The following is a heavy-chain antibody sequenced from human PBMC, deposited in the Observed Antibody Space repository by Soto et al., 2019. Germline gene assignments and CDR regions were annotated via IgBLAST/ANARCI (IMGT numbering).Heavy chain of an antibody. J-gene: IGHJ4*02. CDR1: GGTFSSYT. V-gene: IGHV1-69*02. Sequence: ASVKVSCKASGGTFSSYTISWVRQAPGQGLEWMGRIIPILGIANYAQKFQGRVTMTRDTSTSALYLELSSLRFEDTAVYYCTRVDEYSYGYSFDYWGQGTLVTVSS. D-gene: IGHD5-18*01. CDR3: TRVDEYSYGYSFDY. CDR2: IIPILGIA.